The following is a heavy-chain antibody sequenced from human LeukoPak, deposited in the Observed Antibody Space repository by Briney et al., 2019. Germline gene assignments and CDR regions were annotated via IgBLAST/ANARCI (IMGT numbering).Heavy chain of an antibody. V-gene: IGHV3-48*03. CDR2: ISSSGSTI. CDR3: ARVELVRGVGTQPGNDY. Sequence: GGSLRLSCAASGFTFSSYEMNWVRQAPGKGLEWVSYISSSGSTIYYADSVKGRFTISRDNAKNSLYLQMNSLRAEDTAVYYCARVELVRGVGTQPGNDYWGQGTLVTVSS. J-gene: IGHJ4*02. D-gene: IGHD3-10*01. CDR1: GFTFSSYE.